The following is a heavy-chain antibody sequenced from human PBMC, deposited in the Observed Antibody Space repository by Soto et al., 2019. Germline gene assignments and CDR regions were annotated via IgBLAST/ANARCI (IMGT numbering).Heavy chain of an antibody. CDR3: ARYVAPGFWSGYYYYYGMDV. CDR2: IWYDGSNK. D-gene: IGHD3-3*01. J-gene: IGHJ6*02. Sequence: GGSLRLSCAASGFTFSSYGMHWVRQAPGKGLEWVAVIWYDGSNKYYADSVKGRFTISRDNSKNTLYLQMNSLRAEDTAVYYRARYVAPGFWSGYYYYYGMDVWGQGTTVTVSS. CDR1: GFTFSSYG. V-gene: IGHV3-33*01.